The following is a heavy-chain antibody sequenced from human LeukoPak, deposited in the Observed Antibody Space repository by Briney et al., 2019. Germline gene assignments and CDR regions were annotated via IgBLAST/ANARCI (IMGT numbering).Heavy chain of an antibody. D-gene: IGHD3-10*01. CDR3: ARGLGLFYY. V-gene: IGHV4-34*01. CDR1: GGSFSGYY. J-gene: IGHJ4*02. Sequence: SETLSLTCAVYGGSFSGYYWSWIRQPPGKGLEWIVEIHHSGSTNYNPSLKSLVTISVDTSKNQFCLKLSSVTAADTAVYYCARGLGLFYYWGQGTLVTVSS. CDR2: IHHSGST.